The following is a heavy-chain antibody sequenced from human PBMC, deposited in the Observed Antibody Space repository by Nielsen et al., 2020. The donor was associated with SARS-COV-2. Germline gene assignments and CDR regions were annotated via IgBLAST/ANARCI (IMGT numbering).Heavy chain of an antibody. J-gene: IGHJ6*02. D-gene: IGHD2-2*01. CDR2: TYYRSKWYN. V-gene: IGHV6-1*01. CDR3: ARDHSGYQLLPEDYYGMDV. Sequence: WIRQSPSRGLEWLGRTYYRSKWYNDYAVSVKSRITINPVTSKNQFSLQLNSVTPEDTAVYYCARDHSGYQLLPEDYYGMDVWGQGTTVTVSS.